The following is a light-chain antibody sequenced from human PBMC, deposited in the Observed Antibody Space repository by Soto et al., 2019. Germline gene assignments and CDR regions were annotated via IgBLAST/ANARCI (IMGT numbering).Light chain of an antibody. V-gene: IGLV1-47*01. J-gene: IGLJ1*01. CDR2: RNN. Sequence: QSVLTQPPSASGTPGQMVTISCSGSSSNIGSNYVYWYQQLPGTAPKLLIYRNNQRPSGVPDRFSGSKSGTSASLAISGLRSEDEADYYCAAWDDSLSGIYVFGTGTKVTVL. CDR1: SSNIGSNY. CDR3: AAWDDSLSGIYV.